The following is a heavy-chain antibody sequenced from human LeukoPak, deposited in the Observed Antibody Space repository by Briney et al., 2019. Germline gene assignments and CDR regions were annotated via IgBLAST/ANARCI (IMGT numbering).Heavy chain of an antibody. D-gene: IGHD3-10*01. Sequence: SETLSLTCTVSGGSISSHYWSWIRQPPGKGLEWIGYIYYSGRTNYNPSLKSRVTISVDTSKNQFSLKLSSVTAADTAVYYCARDRNGRQYGSGSYYGVYYYMDVWGKGTTVTVSS. CDR2: IYYSGRT. CDR3: ARDRNGRQYGSGSYYGVYYYMDV. V-gene: IGHV4-59*11. J-gene: IGHJ6*03. CDR1: GGSISSHY.